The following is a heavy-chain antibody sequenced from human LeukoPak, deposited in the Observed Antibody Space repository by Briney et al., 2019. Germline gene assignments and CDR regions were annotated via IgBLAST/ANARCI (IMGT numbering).Heavy chain of an antibody. CDR2: IIPIFGTA. J-gene: IGHJ6*03. Sequence: SVEVSCKASGGTFSSYAISWVRQAPGQGLEWMGRIIPIFGTANYAQKFQGRVTITTDESTSTAYMELSSLRSEDTAVYYCARERGSGDSYYYYYMDVWGKGTTVTVSS. D-gene: IGHD3-10*01. V-gene: IGHV1-69*05. CDR1: GGTFSSYA. CDR3: ARERGSGDSYYYYYMDV.